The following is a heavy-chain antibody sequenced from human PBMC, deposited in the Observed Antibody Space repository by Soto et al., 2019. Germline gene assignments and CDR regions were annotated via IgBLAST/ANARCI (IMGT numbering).Heavy chain of an antibody. D-gene: IGHD2-2*01. Sequence: GESLKISCAASGFTFSSYSMNWVRQAPGKGLEWVSYISSSSSTIYYADSVKGRFTISRDNAKNSLYLQMNSLRAEDTAVYYCARDKSTGNGSPSTEYMDVWGKGTTVTVSS. V-gene: IGHV3-48*01. J-gene: IGHJ6*03. CDR3: ARDKSTGNGSPSTEYMDV. CDR1: GFTFSSYS. CDR2: ISSSSSTI.